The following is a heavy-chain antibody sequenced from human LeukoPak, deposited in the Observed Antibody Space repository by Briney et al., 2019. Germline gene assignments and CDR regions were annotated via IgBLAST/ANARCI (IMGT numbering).Heavy chain of an antibody. CDR3: ARGGPYDFWSGFYSPFDY. V-gene: IGHV3-7*01. D-gene: IGHD3-3*01. CDR2: IKQDGSEK. Sequence: GGSLRLSCAASGFTFSNYWMSWVRQAPGKGLEWVANIKQDGSEKYYVDSVKGRFTISRDNAKTSLYLQMNSLRAEDTAVYYCARGGPYDFWSGFYSPFDYWGREPWSPSPQ. J-gene: IGHJ4*02. CDR1: GFTFSNYW.